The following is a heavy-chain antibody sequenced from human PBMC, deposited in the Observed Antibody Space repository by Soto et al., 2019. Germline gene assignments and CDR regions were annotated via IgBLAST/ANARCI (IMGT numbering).Heavy chain of an antibody. CDR2: INASGST. J-gene: IGHJ3*02. Sequence: PSETLSLTCAVFGGSLSGYYWSWIRQPPGKGLEWIGEINASGSTNYNPSLKSRVTISVDTSKNQFSLKLTSVIAADTAVYFCARAGFTGLYDAFRIWGKGTMFTVS. D-gene: IGHD1-1*01. V-gene: IGHV4-34*01. CDR3: ARAGFTGLYDAFRI. CDR1: GGSLSGYY.